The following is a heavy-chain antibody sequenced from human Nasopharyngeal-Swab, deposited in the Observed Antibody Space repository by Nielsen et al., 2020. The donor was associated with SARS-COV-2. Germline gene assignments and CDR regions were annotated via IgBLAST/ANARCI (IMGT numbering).Heavy chain of an antibody. Sequence: ASVKVFCKAAGYTFISYDYNWVRQDTGQGLEWMGWMNSNSGNTGYAQKFQGRVTITRNTSISTAYMELSSLRSEDTAVYYCARGLVSTVDFDYWGQGTLVTVSS. J-gene: IGHJ4*02. D-gene: IGHD3-10*01. CDR1: GYTFISYD. V-gene: IGHV1-8*01. CDR3: ARGLVSTVDFDY. CDR2: MNSNSGNT.